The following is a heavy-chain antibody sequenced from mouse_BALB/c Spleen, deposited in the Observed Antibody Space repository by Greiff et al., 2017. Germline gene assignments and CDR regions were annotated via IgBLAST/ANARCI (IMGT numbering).Heavy chain of an antibody. V-gene: IGHV5-12-1*01. CDR2: ISSGGGST. D-gene: IGHD1-2*01. J-gene: IGHJ4*01. CDR3: ARHRGFITTATRAMDY. CDR1: GFAFSSYD. Sequence: DVMLVESGGGLVKPGGSLKLSCAASGFAFSSYDMSWVRQTPEKRLEWVAYISSGGGSTYYPDTVKGRFTISRDNAKNTLYLQMSSLKSEDTAMYYCARHRGFITTATRAMDYWGQGTSVTVSS.